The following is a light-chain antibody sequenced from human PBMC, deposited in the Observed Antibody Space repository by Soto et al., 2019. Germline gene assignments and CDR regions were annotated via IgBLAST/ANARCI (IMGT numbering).Light chain of an antibody. CDR1: QSISSSY. CDR2: GAC. J-gene: IGKJ3*01. V-gene: IGKV3-20*01. CDR3: QQYGSSRFT. Sequence: EIVLTQSPGTLSLSPGERATLSCRASQSISSSYLAWYQQKPGQAPRILVYGACSRATGIPDRFSGSGSGTDFTLTISRLEPEDSAVYYCQQYGSSRFTFGPGTKVDIK.